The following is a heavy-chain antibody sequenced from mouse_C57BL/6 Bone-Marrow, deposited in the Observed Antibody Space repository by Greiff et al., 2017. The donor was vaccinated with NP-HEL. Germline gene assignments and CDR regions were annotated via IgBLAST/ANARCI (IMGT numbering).Heavy chain of an antibody. CDR2: IYPGSGST. V-gene: IGHV1-55*01. CDR3: ARNSFYYGSSYPYYFDY. Sequence: QVQLQQPGAELVKPGASVKMSCKTSGYTFTSYWITWVKQRPGQGLEWIGDIYPGSGSTNYTEKFKSKATLTVATSSSTAFLQLSSLTSEDSAVYYCARNSFYYGSSYPYYFDYWGQGTTLTVSS. J-gene: IGHJ2*01. CDR1: GYTFTSYW. D-gene: IGHD1-1*01.